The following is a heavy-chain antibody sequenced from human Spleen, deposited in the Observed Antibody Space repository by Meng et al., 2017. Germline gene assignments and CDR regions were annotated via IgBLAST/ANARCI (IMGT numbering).Heavy chain of an antibody. CDR3: AAVGGSVPYYYYGMDV. CDR1: GFTFTSSA. J-gene: IGHJ6*02. Sequence: SVKVSCKASGFTFTSSAVQWVRQARGQRLEWIGWIVVGSGNTNYAQKFQERVTITRDMSTSTAYMELSSLRSEDTAVYYCAAVGGSVPYYYYGMDVWGQGTTVTVSS. D-gene: IGHD4-23*01. V-gene: IGHV1-58*01. CDR2: IVVGSGNT.